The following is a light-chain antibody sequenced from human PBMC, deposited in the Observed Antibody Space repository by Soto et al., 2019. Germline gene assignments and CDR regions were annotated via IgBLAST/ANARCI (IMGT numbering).Light chain of an antibody. CDR2: GAS. V-gene: IGKV1-33*01. Sequence: LQMTQSPSSLSASVGARVSITCQASQDIRTSLSWFQQKPGRAPKLLIYGASNLETGVPSRFRGSGSGRDFTFTISSLQPEDIATYYCQQYDNLPPFTFGPGTKVEIK. CDR3: QQYDNLPPFT. CDR1: QDIRTS. J-gene: IGKJ3*01.